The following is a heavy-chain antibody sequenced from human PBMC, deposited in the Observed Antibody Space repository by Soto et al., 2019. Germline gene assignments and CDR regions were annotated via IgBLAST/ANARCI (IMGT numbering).Heavy chain of an antibody. Sequence: SQTLSLTCAITADSVSSNSAGWSWVRESPSRGLEWLGRTYYRSKLYYEYAVSVRGRITINPDTSKNQYSLQLNSVTPEDTAVYFCARGEQYSGRIFDYWGQGTLVTVSS. CDR3: ARGEQYSGRIFDY. D-gene: IGHD1-26*01. J-gene: IGHJ4*01. CDR1: ADSVSSNSAG. CDR2: TYYRSKLYY. V-gene: IGHV6-1*01.